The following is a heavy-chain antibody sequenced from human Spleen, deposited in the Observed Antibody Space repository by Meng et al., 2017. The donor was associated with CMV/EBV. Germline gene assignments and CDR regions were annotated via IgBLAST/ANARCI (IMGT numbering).Heavy chain of an antibody. J-gene: IGHJ4*02. CDR2: INHSGST. Sequence: SETLSLTCAVYGGSFSGYYWSWIRQPPGKGLEWIGEINHSGSTNYNPSLKSRVTISVDTSKNQFSLKLSSVTAADTAVYYCARHISPRGYYDSSGYQYYFDYWGQGTLVTVSS. D-gene: IGHD3-22*01. CDR3: ARHISPRGYYDSSGYQYYFDY. CDR1: GGSFSGYY. V-gene: IGHV4-34*01.